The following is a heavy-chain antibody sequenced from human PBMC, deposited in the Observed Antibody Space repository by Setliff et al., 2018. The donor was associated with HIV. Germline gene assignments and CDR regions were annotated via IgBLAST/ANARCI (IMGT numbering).Heavy chain of an antibody. CDR3: ARVKNIAVVILDAFDI. V-gene: IGHV1-18*01. J-gene: IGHJ3*02. CDR2: ISTYSGDT. Sequence: ASVKVSCKASGYSFSNYGLTWVRQAPGQGLEWMGWISTYSGDTSYAQNLQGRVTMTTDTSTTTGYMELRSLRSDGTAVYYCARVKNIAVVILDAFDIWGQGTVVTVSS. CDR1: GYSFSNYG. D-gene: IGHD6-19*01.